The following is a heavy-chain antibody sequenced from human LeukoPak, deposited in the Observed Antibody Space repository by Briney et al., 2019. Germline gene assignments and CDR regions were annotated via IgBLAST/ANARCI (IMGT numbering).Heavy chain of an antibody. V-gene: IGHV1-69*05. J-gene: IGHJ6*03. CDR1: GGTFSSYA. D-gene: IGHD1-26*01. CDR3: ASGHSGSYFPSRQVLQYYMDV. Sequence: SVKVSCKASGGTFSSYAISWVRQAPGQGLEWMGGIIPIFGTANYAQKCRGRVTITTDESTSTAYMELSSLRSEDTAVYYCASGHSGSYFPSRQVLQYYMDVWGKGTTVTVSS. CDR2: IIPIFGTA.